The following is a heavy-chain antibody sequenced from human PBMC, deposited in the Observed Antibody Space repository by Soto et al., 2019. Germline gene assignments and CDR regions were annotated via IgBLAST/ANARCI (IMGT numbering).Heavy chain of an antibody. Sequence: SETLSLTCTVSVGSISSSSYYWGWIRQPPGKGLEWIGSIYYSGSTYYNPSLKSRVTISVDTSKNQFSLKLSSVTAADTAVYYCASDFWSGPNWFDPWGQGTLVTVSS. CDR2: IYYSGST. J-gene: IGHJ5*02. CDR3: ASDFWSGPNWFDP. CDR1: VGSISSSSYY. V-gene: IGHV4-39*01. D-gene: IGHD3-3*01.